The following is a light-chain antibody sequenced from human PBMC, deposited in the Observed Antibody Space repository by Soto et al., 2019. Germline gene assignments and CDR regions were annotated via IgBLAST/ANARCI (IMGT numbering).Light chain of an antibody. J-gene: IGKJ4*01. Sequence: DIQMTQSPSSLSASVGDRVTITCRASQSIDRYLNWYQQKPGTAPKLLISGASSLRSGVPSRFSGSGSGTDFTLTINSLQPEDFATYYCQQGSRTPTFGGGTKVDIK. CDR2: GAS. CDR3: QQGSRTPT. V-gene: IGKV1-39*01. CDR1: QSIDRY.